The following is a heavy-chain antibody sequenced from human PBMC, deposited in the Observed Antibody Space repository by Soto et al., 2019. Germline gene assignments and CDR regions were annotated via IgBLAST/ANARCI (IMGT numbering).Heavy chain of an antibody. D-gene: IGHD1-1*01. CDR3: ARRYGYSFDY. Sequence: QVQLQESGPGLVKPSETLSLTCTVSGGSISSYYWSWIRQPPGKGLEWIGYIYYSGSTNYNPPLKSRVTISVYTSKHQFSLTLSSVTAADTAVYYCARRYGYSFDYWGQGTLVTVSS. CDR1: GGSISSYY. J-gene: IGHJ4*02. CDR2: IYYSGST. V-gene: IGHV4-59*08.